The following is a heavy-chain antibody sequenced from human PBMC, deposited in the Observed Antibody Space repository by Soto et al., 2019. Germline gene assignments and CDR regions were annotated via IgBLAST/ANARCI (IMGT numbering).Heavy chain of an antibody. D-gene: IGHD3-10*01. V-gene: IGHV3-23*01. CDR3: GKERGYYYYYAVDD. J-gene: IGHJ6*02. CDR2: MSGGGDST. CDR1: GFDFYNFA. Sequence: GGSLRLSCVVSGFDFYNFAMSWVRQPPGKGLEWVSGMSGGGDSTYYAGSVEGRFTISRDNSKNTLYLQLDNLGAEDTAVYYCGKERGYYYYYAVDDWGQGTTVTVS.